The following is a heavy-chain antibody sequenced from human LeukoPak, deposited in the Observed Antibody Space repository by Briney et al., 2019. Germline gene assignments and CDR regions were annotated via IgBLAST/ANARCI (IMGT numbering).Heavy chain of an antibody. J-gene: IGHJ4*02. D-gene: IGHD3-10*01. CDR1: GFTFSHAW. Sequence: GGSLRLSCAASGFTFSHAWTNWVRQAPGKGLEWVGRIRSKADGGTTDYAAPVKGRFTISRDDSQNTLSLQMNSLGSEDSAVYYCATEPSGSQNYWGQGTLVIVSS. V-gene: IGHV3-15*01. CDR2: IRSKADGGTT. CDR3: ATEPSGSQNY.